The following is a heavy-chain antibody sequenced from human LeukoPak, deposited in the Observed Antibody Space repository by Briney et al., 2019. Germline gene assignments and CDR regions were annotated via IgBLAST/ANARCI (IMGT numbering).Heavy chain of an antibody. V-gene: IGHV1-69*13. Sequence: GASVRVSRKASGGTFSSYAISWVRQAPGQGLEWMGGIIPIFGTANYAQKFQGRVTITADESTSTAYMELSSLRSEDTAVYYCARKYYYDSGSYFQWGQGTLVTVSS. CDR3: ARKYYYDSGSYFQ. D-gene: IGHD3-10*01. CDR2: IIPIFGTA. J-gene: IGHJ4*02. CDR1: GGTFSSYA.